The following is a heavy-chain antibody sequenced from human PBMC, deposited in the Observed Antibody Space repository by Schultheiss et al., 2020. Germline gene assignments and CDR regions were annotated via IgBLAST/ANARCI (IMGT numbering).Heavy chain of an antibody. Sequence: GGSLRLSCAASGFTFSNAWMSWVRQAPGKGLVWVSRINSDGSSTSYADSVKGRFTISRDNAKNSLYLQMNSLRAEDTAVYYCARDRYYGSGSSFGFGMDVWGQGTTVTVSS. CDR2: INSDGSST. CDR3: ARDRYYGSGSSFGFGMDV. CDR1: GFTFSNAW. J-gene: IGHJ6*02. D-gene: IGHD3-10*01. V-gene: IGHV3-74*01.